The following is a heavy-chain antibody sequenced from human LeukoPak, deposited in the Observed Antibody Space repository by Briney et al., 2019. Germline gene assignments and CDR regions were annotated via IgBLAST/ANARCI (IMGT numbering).Heavy chain of an antibody. CDR2: ISSSSSYI. D-gene: IGHD1-1*01. CDR1: GFTFSSYS. J-gene: IGHJ4*02. V-gene: IGHV3-21*01. Sequence: GGSLRLSCAASGFTFSSYSMNWVRQAPGKGLEWVSSISSSSSYIYYADSVKGRFTISRDNAKNSLYLRMNSLRAEDTAVYYCAKLSPHNSDYWGQGTLVTVSS. CDR3: AKLSPHNSDY.